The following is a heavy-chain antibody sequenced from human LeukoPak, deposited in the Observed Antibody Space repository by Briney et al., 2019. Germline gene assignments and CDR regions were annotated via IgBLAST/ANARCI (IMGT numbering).Heavy chain of an antibody. D-gene: IGHD3-22*01. V-gene: IGHV3-21*01. CDR3: ARERGNYDSSGFDY. CDR2: ISSSSSYI. J-gene: IGHJ4*02. CDR1: GFTFSSYS. Sequence: GGSLRLSCAASGFTFSSYSMNWVRQAPGKGLEWVSSISSSSSYIYYADSMKGRFTISRDNAKNSLYLQMNSLRAEDTAVYYCARERGNYDSSGFDYWGQGTLVTVSS.